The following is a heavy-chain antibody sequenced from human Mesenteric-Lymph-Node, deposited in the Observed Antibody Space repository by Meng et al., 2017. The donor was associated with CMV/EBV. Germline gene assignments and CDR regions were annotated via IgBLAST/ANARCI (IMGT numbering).Heavy chain of an antibody. V-gene: IGHV3-21*01. CDR3: ASDEYDNSVGWYDP. CDR2: ISSSGKNI. D-gene: IGHD3-22*01. CDR1: GFTFTTYS. Sequence: GESLKISCAASGFTFTTYSMNWVRQAPGKGLEWVSSISSSGKNIYYADSVKGRFTISRDNAKNSLYLQMNSLRLDDTALYYCASDEYDNSVGWYDPWGQGTRVTVSS. J-gene: IGHJ5*02.